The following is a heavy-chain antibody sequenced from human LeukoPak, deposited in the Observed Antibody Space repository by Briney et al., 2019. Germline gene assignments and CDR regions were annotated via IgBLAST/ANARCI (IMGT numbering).Heavy chain of an antibody. CDR2: ISYDGNNK. D-gene: IGHD1-26*01. V-gene: IGHV3-33*05. Sequence: GGSLRLSCAASGFIFRNYGMHWVRQAPGKGLEWVAVISYDGNNKYYADSVKGRVTISRDNSKNTLYLQMNSLRAEDTALYFCAKKAQYNGNYPLDYWGQGTLVTVSS. J-gene: IGHJ4*02. CDR1: GFIFRNYG. CDR3: AKKAQYNGNYPLDY.